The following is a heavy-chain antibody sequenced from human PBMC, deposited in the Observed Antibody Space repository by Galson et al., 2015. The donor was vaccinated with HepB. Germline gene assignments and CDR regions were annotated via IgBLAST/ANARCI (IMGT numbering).Heavy chain of an antibody. V-gene: IGHV3-23*01. CDR2: ITNVGST. CDR3: AKTLIVPSKNWFDP. Sequence: SLRLSCAASGFTFRNYAMSWVRQAPGKGLEWVSTITNVGSTNYADSVKGRFTISRDNSKSTLYLQMNSLRAEDTAVYYCAKTLIVPSKNWFDPWGQGTLVTVSS. CDR1: GFTFRNYA. J-gene: IGHJ5*02. D-gene: IGHD1-26*01.